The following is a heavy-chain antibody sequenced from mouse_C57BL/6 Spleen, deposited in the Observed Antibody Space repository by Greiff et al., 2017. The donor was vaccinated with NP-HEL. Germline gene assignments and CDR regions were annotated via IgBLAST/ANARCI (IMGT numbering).Heavy chain of an antibody. CDR2: IYPGDGDT. CDR1: GYAFSSSW. V-gene: IGHV1-82*01. Sequence: QVQLQQSGPELAKPGASVKISCKASGYAFSSSWMNWVKQRPGKGLEWIGRIYPGDGDTNYNGKFKGKATLTADKSSSTAYMQLSSLTSEDSAVYFCATGLRRGYAMDYWGQGTSVTVSS. CDR3: ATGLRRGYAMDY. D-gene: IGHD3-1*01. J-gene: IGHJ4*01.